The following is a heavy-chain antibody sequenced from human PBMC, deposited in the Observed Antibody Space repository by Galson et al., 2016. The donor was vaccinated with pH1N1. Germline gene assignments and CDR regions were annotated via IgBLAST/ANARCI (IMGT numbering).Heavy chain of an antibody. J-gene: IGHJ4*02. CDR2: ISANNGNT. Sequence: VKVSCKASGYTFTTYGVTWVRQAPGQGLEWMGWISANNGNTNYAQKFQGRVTMTTDTSTSTAYMELRSLRSDDTAVYYCARWRYSTSWSDFDAWGQGTLVTVSS. V-gene: IGHV1-18*01. CDR3: ARWRYSTSWSDFDA. CDR1: GYTFTTYG. D-gene: IGHD6-13*01.